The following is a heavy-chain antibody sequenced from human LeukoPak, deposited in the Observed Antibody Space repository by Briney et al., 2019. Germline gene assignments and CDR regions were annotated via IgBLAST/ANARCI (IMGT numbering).Heavy chain of an antibody. D-gene: IGHD1-26*01. CDR1: GFTFDDYG. CDR3: ARVLLGGSRDAFDI. V-gene: IGHV3-20*04. CDR2: INWNGGST. J-gene: IGHJ3*02. Sequence: PGGSLRLSCAASGFTFDDYGMSWVRQAPGKGLEWVSGINWNGGSTGYADSVKGRFTIPRDNAKNSLYLQMNSLRAEDTALYYCARVLLGGSRDAFDIWGQGTMVTVSS.